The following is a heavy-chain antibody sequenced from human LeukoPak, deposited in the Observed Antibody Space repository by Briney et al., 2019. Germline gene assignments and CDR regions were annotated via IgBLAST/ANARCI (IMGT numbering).Heavy chain of an antibody. V-gene: IGHV3-7*01. Sequence: GGSLKLSCAASGFAFSDSWMTWIRQAPGKGLEWVAFIKGDGSAKKYVDSVKGRFTISRDNAKNSLFLQMNSLRAEDTAVYYCARDRGWIQHDIWGQGTMVTVSS. CDR2: IKGDGSAK. D-gene: IGHD5-18*01. CDR1: GFAFSDSW. CDR3: ARDRGWIQHDI. J-gene: IGHJ3*02.